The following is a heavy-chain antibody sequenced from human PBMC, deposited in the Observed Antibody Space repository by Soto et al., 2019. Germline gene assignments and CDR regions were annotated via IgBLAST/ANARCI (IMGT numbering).Heavy chain of an antibody. CDR3: AKVKTTPTEAPIFYYYYYMYV. J-gene: IGHJ6*03. V-gene: IGHV1-24*01. D-gene: IGHD4-17*01. CDR2: FDPQDDER. CDR1: GYALTELS. Sequence: ASVKVSCKVSGYALTELSMHWVRQAPGKGLEWMGGFDPQDDERIYAQKFQGRVTMTRDTSTSTVYMELSSLRSEDTAVYYCAKVKTTPTEAPIFYYYYYMYVWGKGTTVTVSS.